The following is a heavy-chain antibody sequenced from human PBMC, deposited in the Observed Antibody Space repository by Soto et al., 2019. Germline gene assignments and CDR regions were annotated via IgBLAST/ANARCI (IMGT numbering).Heavy chain of an antibody. Sequence: QLQLQESGSGLVKPSQTLSLTCAVSGGSTSSGGYSWSWLRQLPGKGLEWIGYISHSGSTYYNPSLKSRVTISVDTSKNQCSLRLSSVTAADTAVYYCARGGLLPVYWGQGTLVTVSS. CDR1: GGSTSSGGYS. V-gene: IGHV4-30-2*01. CDR2: ISHSGST. CDR3: ARGGLLPVY. J-gene: IGHJ4*02. D-gene: IGHD5-18*01.